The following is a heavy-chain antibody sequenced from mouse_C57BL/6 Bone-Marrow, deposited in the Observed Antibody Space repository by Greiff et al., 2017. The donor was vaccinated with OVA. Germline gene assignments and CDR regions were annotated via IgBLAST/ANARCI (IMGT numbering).Heavy chain of an antibody. CDR3: ARGGVYDGYPSWFAY. J-gene: IGHJ3*01. Sequence: QVQLQQPGAELVRPGTSVKVSCKASGYAFTNYLIEWVKQRPGQGLEWIGVINPGSGGTNYNEKFKGKATLTADKSSSTAYMPLSSLTSEASAVYFCARGGVYDGYPSWFAYWGQGTLVTVSA. V-gene: IGHV1-54*01. D-gene: IGHD2-3*01. CDR1: GYAFTNYL. CDR2: INPGSGGT.